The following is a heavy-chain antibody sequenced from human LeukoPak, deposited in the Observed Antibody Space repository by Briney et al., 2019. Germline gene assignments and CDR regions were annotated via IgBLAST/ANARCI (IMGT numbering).Heavy chain of an antibody. Sequence: VAPVTVSCTASGYTFTIYAMHWVRQAPGQRLEWMGWINAGNGNTKYSQKFQGRVTITRDTSASTAYMELSSLRSEDTAVYYCARGSPTSKLLWFGNFDYWGQGTLVTVSS. CDR2: INAGNGNT. J-gene: IGHJ4*02. CDR3: ARGSPTSKLLWFGNFDY. V-gene: IGHV1-3*01. CDR1: GYTFTIYA. D-gene: IGHD3-10*01.